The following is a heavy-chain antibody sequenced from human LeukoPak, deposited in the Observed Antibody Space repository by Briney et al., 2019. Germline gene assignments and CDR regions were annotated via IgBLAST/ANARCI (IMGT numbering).Heavy chain of an antibody. CDR3: ARDRPYYGGNSGLFDY. J-gene: IGHJ4*02. D-gene: IGHD4-17*01. V-gene: IGHV3-21*01. CDR2: ISSSSSYI. CDR1: GFTFSSYS. Sequence: GGSLRLSCAASGFTFSSYSMTWVRQATGNGLEWVSSISSSSSYIYYADSVKGRFTISRDNAKNSLYLQMNSLRAEDTAVYYCARDRPYYGGNSGLFDYWGQGTLVTVSS.